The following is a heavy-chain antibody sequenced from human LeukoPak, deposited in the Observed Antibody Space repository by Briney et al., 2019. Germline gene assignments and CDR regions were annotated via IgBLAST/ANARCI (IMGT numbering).Heavy chain of an antibody. V-gene: IGHV1-2*02. CDR2: INPNSGGT. Sequence: GASVTVSCSASAYTFTGYYMHWVRLAPGQGLGRMGWINPNSGGTNYAQKDPGRVTMTMDTSISTDYMDLSRLRADDTTVYYCARLKAYSGYDIGGALDYWGQGTLVTVSS. CDR1: AYTFTGYY. CDR3: ARLKAYSGYDIGGALDY. D-gene: IGHD5-12*01. J-gene: IGHJ4*02.